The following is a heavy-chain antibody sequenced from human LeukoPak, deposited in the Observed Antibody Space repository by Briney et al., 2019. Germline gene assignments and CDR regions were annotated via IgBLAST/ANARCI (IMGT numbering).Heavy chain of an antibody. D-gene: IGHD5-24*01. V-gene: IGHV3-74*01. CDR2: INTFGTTA. CDR1: GFTFSSYW. J-gene: IGHJ4*02. CDR3: VRDNAYKFDY. Sequence: PGGSLRLSCAVSGFTFSSYWMNWVRQVPGKGLVWVSHINTFGTTATYADSVKGRSTISRDNANNTLYLQMNSLRVEDTAVYYCVRDNAYKFDYWGQGTLVTVSS.